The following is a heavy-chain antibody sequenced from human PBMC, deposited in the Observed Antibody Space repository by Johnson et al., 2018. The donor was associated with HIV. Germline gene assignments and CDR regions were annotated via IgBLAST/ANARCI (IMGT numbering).Heavy chain of an antibody. CDR1: GFTFSGSA. CDR3: ARGGYYDILTGYYALAAFDI. V-gene: IGHV3-73*01. D-gene: IGHD3-9*01. J-gene: IGHJ3*02. CDR2: IRSKANSYAT. Sequence: VQLVEFGGGLVQPGGSLKLSCAASGFTFSGSAMHWVRQASGKGLEWVGRIRSKANSYATAYAASVKGRFTISRDVSKNSLYLQMNSLKTEDTAVYYCARGGYYDILTGYYALAAFDIWGQGTMVTVSS.